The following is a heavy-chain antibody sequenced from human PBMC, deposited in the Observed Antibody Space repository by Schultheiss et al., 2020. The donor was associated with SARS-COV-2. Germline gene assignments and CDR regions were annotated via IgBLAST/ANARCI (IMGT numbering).Heavy chain of an antibody. Sequence: GESLKISCAASGFTFSSYGMHWVRQAPGKGLEWVAVISYDGSNKYYADSVKGRFTISRDNAKNTLFLQMHSLRAEDTAVYYCASSKGRGAFDIWGQGTMVTVSS. CDR3: ASSKGRGAFDI. D-gene: IGHD3-10*01. CDR1: GFTFSSYG. V-gene: IGHV3-30*12. CDR2: ISYDGSNK. J-gene: IGHJ3*02.